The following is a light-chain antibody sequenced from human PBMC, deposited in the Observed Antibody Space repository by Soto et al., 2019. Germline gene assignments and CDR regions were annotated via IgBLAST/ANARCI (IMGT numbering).Light chain of an antibody. CDR2: DVS. Sequence: QSALTQPASVSGSPVQSITISCTGTNSDVGGYNYVSWYQQHPGKAPKLIIYDVSNRPSGVPDRFSGAKSGNTASLTISGLQAEDEGDYYCSSYTRSSTLVFGTGTKVTVL. V-gene: IGLV2-14*03. CDR3: SSYTRSSTLV. CDR1: NSDVGGYNY. J-gene: IGLJ1*01.